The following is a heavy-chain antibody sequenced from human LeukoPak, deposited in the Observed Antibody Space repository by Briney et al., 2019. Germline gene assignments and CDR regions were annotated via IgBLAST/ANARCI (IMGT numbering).Heavy chain of an antibody. CDR2: IKQDGSEK. CDR3: AKDLLRGSGSYVYYGMDV. D-gene: IGHD3-10*01. V-gene: IGHV3-7*01. Sequence: GDSLRLSCAASGFTFSTYWMSWVRQAPGKGPEWVANIKQDGSEKYYVDSVKGRFTISRDNAKNSLYLQMSSLRAEDTAVYYCAKDLLRGSGSYVYYGMDVWGQGTTVTVSS. J-gene: IGHJ6*02. CDR1: GFTFSTYW.